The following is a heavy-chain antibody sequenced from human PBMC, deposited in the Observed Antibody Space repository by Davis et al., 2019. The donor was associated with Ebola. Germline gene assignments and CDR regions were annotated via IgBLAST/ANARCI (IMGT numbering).Heavy chain of an antibody. J-gene: IGHJ5*02. CDR1: GYTFTGYY. D-gene: IGHD4-17*01. CDR2: INPNSGGT. CDR3: AREDYGDYGNWFDP. V-gene: IGHV1-2*04. Sequence: ASVKVSCKASGYTFTGYYMHWVRQAPGQGLEWMGWINPNSGGTNYAQKFQGWVTMTRDTSISTAYMELSRLRSDDTAVYYCAREDYGDYGNWFDPWGQGTLVTVSS.